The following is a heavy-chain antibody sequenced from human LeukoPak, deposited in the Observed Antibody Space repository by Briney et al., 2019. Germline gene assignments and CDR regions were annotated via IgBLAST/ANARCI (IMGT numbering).Heavy chain of an antibody. V-gene: IGHV4-34*01. J-gene: IGHJ5*02. CDR3: ARDNGGRSCYSRCRWFDP. CDR1: GGSFSGYY. CDR2: INHSGST. D-gene: IGHD2-15*01. Sequence: SETLSLTCAVYGGSFSGYYWSWIRQPPGKGLEWIGEINHSGSTNYNPSLKSRVTISVDTSKNQFSLKLSSVTAADTAVYYCARDNGGRSCYSRCRWFDPWGQGTLVTVSS.